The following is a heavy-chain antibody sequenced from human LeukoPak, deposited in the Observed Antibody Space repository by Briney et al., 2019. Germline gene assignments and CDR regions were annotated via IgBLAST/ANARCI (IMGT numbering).Heavy chain of an antibody. CDR2: IRSDGNNK. V-gene: IGHV3-30*02. D-gene: IGHD1-26*01. Sequence: GGSLRLSCAASRFTFSSCGMHWVRQAPGKGLEWVAFIRSDGNNKYYADSVKGRFTISRDNSKDTLFLQMDSLRGEDTALYYCARDAGASTSYYYVDYWGQGTLVTVSS. J-gene: IGHJ4*02. CDR1: RFTFSSCG. CDR3: ARDAGASTSYYYVDY.